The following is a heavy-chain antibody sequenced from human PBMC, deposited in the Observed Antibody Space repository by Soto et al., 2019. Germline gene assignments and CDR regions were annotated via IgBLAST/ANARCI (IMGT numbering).Heavy chain of an antibody. D-gene: IGHD2-15*01. CDR3: AHSSRRESCRGGRCYYFDY. V-gene: IGHV2-5*02. CDR2: VYWDEDK. J-gene: IGHJ4*02. Sequence: SGPTLVNPTHALSLTCTFSGFSLSTSGVGMGWIRQPPGKAPEWLALVYWDEDKRYSPSMKSRLTITKDTSRNQVVLTITNMDPVETATYYCAHSSRRESCRGGRCYYFDYWGKGTLVTVSS. CDR1: GFSLSTSGVG.